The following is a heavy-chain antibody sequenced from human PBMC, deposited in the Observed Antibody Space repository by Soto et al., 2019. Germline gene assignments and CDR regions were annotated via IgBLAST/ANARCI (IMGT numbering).Heavy chain of an antibody. CDR2: IYHGGST. CDR3: ASSEFH. D-gene: IGHD2-21*01. V-gene: IGHV4-4*02. CDR1: GGSIGSSNW. J-gene: IGHJ4*02. Sequence: PSETLSLTCAVSGGSIGSSNWWGWIRQPPGKGLEWIGRIYHGGSTNYNPSLKSRVTISVDTSKNQFSLNLSSVTAADTAVYYCASSEFHWGQGTLVTVSS.